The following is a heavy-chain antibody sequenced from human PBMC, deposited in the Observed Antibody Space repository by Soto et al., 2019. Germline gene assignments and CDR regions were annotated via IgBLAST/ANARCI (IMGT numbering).Heavy chain of an antibody. Sequence: QVQLVESGGGVVQPGRSLRISCAASGFNFSPYAMHWVRQAPGKGLEWVAVIWFDGSNKYYADSVEGRFTISRDNSKNTLYLQMISLRAEDTAVYYCGRDPVGSGFALDIWCQGIMATVSS. J-gene: IGHJ3*02. CDR3: GRDPVGSGFALDI. V-gene: IGHV3-33*01. CDR2: IWFDGSNK. D-gene: IGHD3-22*01. CDR1: GFNFSPYA.